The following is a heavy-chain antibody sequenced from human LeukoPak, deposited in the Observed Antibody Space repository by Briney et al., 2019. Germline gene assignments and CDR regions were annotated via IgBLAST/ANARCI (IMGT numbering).Heavy chain of an antibody. J-gene: IGHJ6*02. V-gene: IGHV3-48*01. CDR2: IRSSSTRI. Sequence: GGSLRLSCEASGFPFSSYSMNWVRQAPGKGLEWVSYIRSSSTRIYYADSVKGRFTVSRDNAENSMYLQMTSLRAEDTAVYYCARVNKPADYEYYGLDVWGQGTTVTISS. CDR1: GFPFSSYS. D-gene: IGHD1/OR15-1a*01. CDR3: ARVNKPADYEYYGLDV.